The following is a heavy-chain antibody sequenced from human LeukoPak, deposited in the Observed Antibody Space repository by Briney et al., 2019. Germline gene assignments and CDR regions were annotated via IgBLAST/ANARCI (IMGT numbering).Heavy chain of an antibody. D-gene: IGHD2-15*01. CDR2: INHSGST. J-gene: IGHJ6*02. CDR1: GGSFSGYY. Sequence: PSETLSLTCAVYGGSFSGYYWSWIRQPPGKGLEWIGEINHSGSTNYNPSLKSRVTISVDTSKNQFSLKLSSVTAADPAVYYCARSTPYYYYYGIDVWGQGTTVTVSS. V-gene: IGHV4-34*01. CDR3: ARSTPYYYYYGIDV.